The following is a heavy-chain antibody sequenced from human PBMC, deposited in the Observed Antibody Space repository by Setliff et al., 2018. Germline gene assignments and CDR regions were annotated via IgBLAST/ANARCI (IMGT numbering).Heavy chain of an antibody. V-gene: IGHV1-69*10. CDR1: GGTFSSYA. Sequence: SVKVSCKAFGGTFSSYAISWVRQAPGQGLEWMGGIIPILGIANYAQKFQGRVTITADKSTSTAYMELSSLRSEDTAVYYCARLSSGYCSGGSCPAGYDYWGQGTLVTVSS. CDR2: IIPILGIA. J-gene: IGHJ4*02. D-gene: IGHD2-15*01. CDR3: ARLSSGYCSGGSCPAGYDY.